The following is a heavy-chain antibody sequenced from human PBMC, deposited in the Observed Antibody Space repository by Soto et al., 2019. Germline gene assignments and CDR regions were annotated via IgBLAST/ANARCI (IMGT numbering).Heavy chain of an antibody. CDR2: ISDGGGLT. D-gene: IGHD6-6*01. CDR3: ARRVIGSSRAFDI. CDR1: GFAFRSHP. J-gene: IGHJ3*02. Sequence: GGSLRPSCAASGFAFRSHPMSWVRQAPEKGLEWVSGISDGGGLTYNTDSVKGRFTISRDNSKNTLYLQMNSLRAEDTAIYYCARRVIGSSRAFDIWGQGTMVTVSS. V-gene: IGHV3-23*01.